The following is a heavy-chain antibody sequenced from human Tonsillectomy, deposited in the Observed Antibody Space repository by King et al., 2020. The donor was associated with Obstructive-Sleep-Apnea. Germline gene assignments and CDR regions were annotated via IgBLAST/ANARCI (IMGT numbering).Heavy chain of an antibody. D-gene: IGHD3-10*01. J-gene: IGHJ6*02. CDR1: GFTFSDYY. CDR2: IYYSGST. V-gene: IGHV4-38-2*01. CDR3: ARANRGRFVRGYYYYGMDV. Sequence: VQLVESGGGLVKPGGSLRLSCAASGFTFSDYYMSWIRQAPGKGLEWIGSIYYSGSTYYNPSLKSRVTISVDTSKNQFSLKLSSVTAADTAVYYCARANRGRFVRGYYYYGMDVWGQGTTVTVSS.